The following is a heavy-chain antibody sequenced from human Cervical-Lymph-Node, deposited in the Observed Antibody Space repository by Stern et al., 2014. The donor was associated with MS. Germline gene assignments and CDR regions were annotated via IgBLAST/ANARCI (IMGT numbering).Heavy chain of an antibody. CDR2: INPNKGGT. CDR3: ARASTTANNYYDGVDV. CDR1: GYTFTAYY. Sequence: VQLVESGAEVKNPGASVKVSCKASGYTFTAYYMQWMRQAPGQGLEWMGWINPNKGGTKSAQKFQGWVTMTRDTSTSTAYMELSRLRSDDTAIYYCARASTTANNYYDGVDVWGQGTTVTVTS. V-gene: IGHV1-2*04. J-gene: IGHJ6*02. D-gene: IGHD1-1*01.